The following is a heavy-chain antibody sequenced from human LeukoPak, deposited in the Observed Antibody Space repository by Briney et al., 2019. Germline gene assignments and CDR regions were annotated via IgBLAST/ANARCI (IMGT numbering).Heavy chain of an antibody. CDR2: IYYSGST. Sequence: SETLSLTCTVSGGSISSYYWSWIRQPPGKGLEWIGSIYYSGSTYYNPSLKSRVTISVDTSKNQFSLKLSSVTAADTAVYYCATDFWSGYGSFDYWGQGTLVTVSS. CDR3: ATDFWSGYGSFDY. CDR1: GGSISSYY. V-gene: IGHV4-59*05. J-gene: IGHJ4*01. D-gene: IGHD3-3*01.